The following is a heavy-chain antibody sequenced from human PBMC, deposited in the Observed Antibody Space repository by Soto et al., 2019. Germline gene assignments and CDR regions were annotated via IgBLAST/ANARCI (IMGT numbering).Heavy chain of an antibody. D-gene: IGHD4-17*01. V-gene: IGHV4-30-2*01. Sequence: QLQLQESGSGLVKPSQTLSLTCAVSGGSISSGGYSWSWIRQPPGKGLEWIGYIYHSGSTYYNPSLKSRVTISVDRSKNQFSLKLSSVTAADTAVYYCARAQDYGDYVGAFDIWGQGTMVTVSS. J-gene: IGHJ3*02. CDR2: IYHSGST. CDR3: ARAQDYGDYVGAFDI. CDR1: GGSISSGGYS.